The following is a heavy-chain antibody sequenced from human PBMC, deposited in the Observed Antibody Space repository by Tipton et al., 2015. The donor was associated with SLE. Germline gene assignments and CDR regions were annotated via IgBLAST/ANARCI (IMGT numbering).Heavy chain of an antibody. D-gene: IGHD5-18*01. CDR3: AKVDRTNMVTSFDY. J-gene: IGHJ4*02. CDR2: ISGSSNTI. CDR1: GFTFSSYA. V-gene: IGHV3-48*01. Sequence: SLRPSCAASGFTFSSYAMRWVRQAPGKGLEWVSYISGSSNTIYYADSVKGRFIISRDNAKNSLYLQLNSLRAEDTAVYYCAKVDRTNMVTSFDYWGQGTLVTVSS.